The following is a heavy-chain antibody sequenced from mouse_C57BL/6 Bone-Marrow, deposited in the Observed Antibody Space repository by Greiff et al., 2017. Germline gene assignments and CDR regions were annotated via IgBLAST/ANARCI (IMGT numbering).Heavy chain of an antibody. D-gene: IGHD2-3*01. CDR3: ARWSNGYFYAMDY. CDR2: IHPNSGST. J-gene: IGHJ4*01. V-gene: IGHV1-64*01. Sequence: QVQLQQPGAELVKPGASVKLSCKASGYTFTSYWMHRVKQRPGQGLEWIGMIHPNSGSTNYNEKFKSKATLTVDKSSSTAYMQLSSLTSEDSAVYYCARWSNGYFYAMDYWGQGTSVTVSS. CDR1: GYTFTSYW.